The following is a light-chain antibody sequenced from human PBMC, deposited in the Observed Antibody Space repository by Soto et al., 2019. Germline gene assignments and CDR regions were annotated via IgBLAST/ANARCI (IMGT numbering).Light chain of an antibody. Sequence: DIQMTQSPSTLSASVGDRATITCQASQDIANYLNWYQQKPGQAPKLLIYDASKLETGVPSRFSGSGSGTDFTFTISSLQPDDIATYYCQQYDNLPVAFGGGTKVDIK. J-gene: IGKJ4*01. CDR1: QDIANY. CDR3: QQYDNLPVA. CDR2: DAS. V-gene: IGKV1-33*01.